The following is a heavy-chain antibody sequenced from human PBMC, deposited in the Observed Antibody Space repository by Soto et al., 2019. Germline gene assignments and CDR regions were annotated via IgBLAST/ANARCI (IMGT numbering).Heavy chain of an antibody. J-gene: IGHJ6*02. CDR1: GGSISSGGYS. CDR3: AREGTYYDFWSGYKRGNYYGMDV. D-gene: IGHD3-3*01. CDR2: IYHSGST. Sequence: SLTCAVSGGSISSGGYSWSWIRQPPGKGLEWIGYIYHSGSTYYNPSLKSRVTISVDRSKNQFSLKLSSVTAADTAVYYCAREGTYYDFWSGYKRGNYYGMDVWGQGTTVTVSS. V-gene: IGHV4-30-2*01.